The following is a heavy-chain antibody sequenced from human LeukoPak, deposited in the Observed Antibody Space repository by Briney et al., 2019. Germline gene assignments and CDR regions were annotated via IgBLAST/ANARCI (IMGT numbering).Heavy chain of an antibody. D-gene: IGHD3-16*01. J-gene: IGHJ3*02. CDR2: ISGSGGST. V-gene: IGHV3-23*01. CDR3: ANGGYDYVWGSSGRAFDI. CDR1: GFTFSSYA. Sequence: GGSLRLSCAASGFTFSSYAMSWVRQAPGKGLEWVSAISGSGGSTYYADSVKGRFTISRDNSKNTLYLQMNSLRAEDTAVYYCANGGYDYVWGSSGRAFDIWGQGTMVTVSS.